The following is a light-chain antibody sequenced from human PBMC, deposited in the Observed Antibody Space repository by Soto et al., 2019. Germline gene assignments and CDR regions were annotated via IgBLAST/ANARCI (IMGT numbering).Light chain of an antibody. Sequence: DIEMTQSPPILSVSPGAGATLSCRASQRISTNLAWYQHIPGQAPRLLIVSSSRRPTDVPARFSGSGSGTEFTLTISSLQADDSAFYYCQKYNNLPPTFGQGTKVEVK. CDR2: SSS. J-gene: IGKJ1*01. V-gene: IGKV3-15*01. CDR3: QKYNNLPPT. CDR1: QRISTN.